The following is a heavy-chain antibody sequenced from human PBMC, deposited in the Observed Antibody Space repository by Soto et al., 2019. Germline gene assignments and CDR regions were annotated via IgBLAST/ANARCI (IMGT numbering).Heavy chain of an antibody. CDR3: ARSPGIAVADY. J-gene: IGHJ4*02. D-gene: IGHD6-19*01. Sequence: QVQLVQSGAEEKKPGASVKVSCKASGYTFTSYAMHWVRQAPGQRLEWMGWINAGNGNTKYSQKFKGRVTITRDTSARTADRELSCLRSGDTAVYYWARSPGIAVADYWGQGTLVTVSS. CDR2: INAGNGNT. V-gene: IGHV1-3*05. CDR1: GYTFTSYA.